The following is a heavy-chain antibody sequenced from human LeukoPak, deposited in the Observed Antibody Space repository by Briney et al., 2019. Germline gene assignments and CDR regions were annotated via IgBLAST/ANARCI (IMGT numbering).Heavy chain of an antibody. CDR1: GYTFTSYA. J-gene: IGHJ5*02. D-gene: IGHD6-13*01. V-gene: IGHV7-4-1*02. CDR2: INTNTGNP. Sequence: ASVTVSCKASGYTFTSYAMNWVRQAPGQGLEWMGWINTNTGNPTYAQGFTGRFVFSLDTSVSTAYLQISSLKAEDTAVYYCARDRFLAAAGREAWFDPWGQGTLVTVSS. CDR3: ARDRFLAAAGREAWFDP.